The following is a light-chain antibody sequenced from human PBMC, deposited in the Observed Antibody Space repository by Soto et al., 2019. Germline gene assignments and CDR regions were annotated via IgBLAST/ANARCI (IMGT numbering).Light chain of an antibody. J-gene: IGLJ2*01. CDR2: EVS. CDR3: SSFTSTSTYVL. CDR1: TTDVGGYNY. V-gene: IGLV2-14*01. Sequence: QSALTQPASVSGSPGQSITISCTGTTTDVGGYNYVSWYQQHPGKAPKLMIHEVSNRPSGVSNRFSGSKSGNTASLTISGLQAEDEADYYCSSFTSTSTYVLFGGGTK.